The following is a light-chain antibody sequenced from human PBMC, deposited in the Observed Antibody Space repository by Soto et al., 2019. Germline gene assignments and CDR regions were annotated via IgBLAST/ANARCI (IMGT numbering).Light chain of an antibody. Sequence: QSVLSQEPSVSGTPGQRVAMACSGGNSNIGKNSVNWYRQVPGTAPQLLIYSDTMRSFGIPDRFSASKSGTSASLAIGGLQSDDEALYFCAAWDDSLNGLVLGGGTQLTVL. CDR1: NSNIGKNS. V-gene: IGLV1-44*01. CDR3: AAWDDSLNGLV. J-gene: IGLJ7*01. CDR2: SDT.